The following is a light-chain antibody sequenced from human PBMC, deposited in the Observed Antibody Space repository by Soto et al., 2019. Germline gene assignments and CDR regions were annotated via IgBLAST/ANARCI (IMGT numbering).Light chain of an antibody. CDR2: DVS. CDR3: CSYTTSNTRQIV. CDR1: SGDVGTYNY. J-gene: IGLJ1*01. V-gene: IGLV2-14*01. Sequence: QSVLTQPASVSGSPGQSITISCTGTSGDVGTYNYVSWYLQHPGKAPKLMIYDVSNRPSGVSNRFSGSKSGNTASLTISGLQAEDEADYYCCSYTTSNTRQIVFGTGTKVTVL.